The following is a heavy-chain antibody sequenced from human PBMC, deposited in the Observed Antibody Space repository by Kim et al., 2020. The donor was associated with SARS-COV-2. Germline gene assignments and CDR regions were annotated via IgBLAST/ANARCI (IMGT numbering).Heavy chain of an antibody. V-gene: IGHV4-59*13. CDR1: GGSISSYY. CDR3: ARAGLDGSGNYYYSFD. Sequence: SETLSLTCTVSGGSISSYYWSWIRQPPGKGLEWIGYIYNSGRTKYNPSLKSRVTISVDTSKNQFSLKLNYVTAADKAVYYCARAGLDGSGNYYYSFD. J-gene: IGHJ4*01. CDR2: IYNSGRT. D-gene: IGHD3-10*01.